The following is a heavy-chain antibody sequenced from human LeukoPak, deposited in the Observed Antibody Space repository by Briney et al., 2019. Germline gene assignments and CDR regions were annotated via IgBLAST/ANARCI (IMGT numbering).Heavy chain of an antibody. J-gene: IGHJ4*02. V-gene: IGHV3-23*01. CDR2: ISGSGGST. D-gene: IGHD6-13*01. Sequence: GGSLRLPCAASGFTFSSYAMSWVRQAPGKGLEWVSAISGSGGSTYYADSVKGRFTISRDNPKNTLYLQMNSLRAEDTAVYYCAKDRQRFAAAGTTFDYWGQGTLVTVSS. CDR1: GFTFSSYA. CDR3: AKDRQRFAAAGTTFDY.